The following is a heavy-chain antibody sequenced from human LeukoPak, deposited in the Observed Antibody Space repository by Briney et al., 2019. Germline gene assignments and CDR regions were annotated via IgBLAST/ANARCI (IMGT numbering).Heavy chain of an antibody. Sequence: GGSLRLSCAASGFTFSSYAMHWVRQAPGKGLEWVAVISYDGSNKYYADSVKGRFTISRDNSKNTLYLQMNSLRAEDTAVYYCAKAATVVTWDYWGQGTLVTVSS. V-gene: IGHV3-30-3*01. CDR2: ISYDGSNK. CDR3: AKAATVVTWDY. D-gene: IGHD4-23*01. CDR1: GFTFSSYA. J-gene: IGHJ4*02.